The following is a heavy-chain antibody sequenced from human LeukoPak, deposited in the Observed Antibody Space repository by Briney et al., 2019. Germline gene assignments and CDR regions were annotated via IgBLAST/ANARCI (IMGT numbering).Heavy chain of an antibody. V-gene: IGHV4-34*01. Sequence: SETLSLTCAVYGGSFSGYYWSWIRQPPGKGLEWIGEINLSGSTNYNPSLKSRVTISVDTSKNQFSLKLSAVTAADTAVYYCARGSYYGSGSYVLDFDYWGQGTLVTVSS. D-gene: IGHD3-10*01. CDR3: ARGSYYGSGSYVLDFDY. CDR2: INLSGST. J-gene: IGHJ4*02. CDR1: GGSFSGYY.